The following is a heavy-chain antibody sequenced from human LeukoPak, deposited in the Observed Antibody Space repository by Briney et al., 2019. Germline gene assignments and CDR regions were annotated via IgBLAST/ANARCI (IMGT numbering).Heavy chain of an antibody. Sequence: SQTPSLTCPFSGGSISSGGYYWSWIPPPPRKGLEGIGYIYYSGSTYYNPSLKSRVTISVDTSKNQFSLKLSSVTAADTAVYYCARDLLNEGNHLDYWGQGTLVTVSS. CDR2: IYYSGST. CDR1: GGSISSGGYY. D-gene: IGHD4-23*01. CDR3: ARDLLNEGNHLDY. V-gene: IGHV4-30-4*01. J-gene: IGHJ4*02.